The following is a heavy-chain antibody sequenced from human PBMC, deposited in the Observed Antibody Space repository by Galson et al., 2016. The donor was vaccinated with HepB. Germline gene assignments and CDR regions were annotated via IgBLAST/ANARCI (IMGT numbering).Heavy chain of an antibody. CDR3: ARDAQLTEDRYAFDI. CDR2: IYHSGST. CDR1: GDSISSGGYY. J-gene: IGHJ3*02. V-gene: IGHV4-31*03. D-gene: IGHD7-27*01. Sequence: TLSLTCSVSGDSISSGGYYWSWIRQHPGKGLEWIGFIYHSGSTYYNPSLKSRLTISVDTSKNQSFLKLNSVTAADTAVYYCARDAQLTEDRYAFDIWGLGTMVTVSS.